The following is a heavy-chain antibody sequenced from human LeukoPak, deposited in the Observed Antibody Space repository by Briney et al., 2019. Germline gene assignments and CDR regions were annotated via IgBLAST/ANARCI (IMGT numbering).Heavy chain of an antibody. CDR2: IYYSGST. D-gene: IGHD3-10*01. V-gene: IGHV4-59*01. J-gene: IGHJ3*02. CDR1: GGSISSYY. CDR3: ARENTMVRGAFDALDI. Sequence: SETLSLTCIVSGGSISSYYWSWIRQPPGKGLEWIAYIYYSGSTNYNPSLKNRVTISVDTSNNQFSLKLSSVTAADTAVYYCARENTMVRGAFDALDIWGQGTMVTVSS.